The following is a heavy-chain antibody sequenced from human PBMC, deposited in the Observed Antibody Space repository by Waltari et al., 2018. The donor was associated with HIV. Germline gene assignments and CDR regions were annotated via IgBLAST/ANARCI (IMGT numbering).Heavy chain of an antibody. V-gene: IGHV4-39*01. J-gene: IGHJ4*02. Sequence: QLQLQESGPGLVKPSETLSLTCTVPGGSISSSSYYWGWIRQPPGKGLEWIGSIYYSGGNNYNPSLKSRVTISVDASKNQYSLKQGSVTAADAAVYYCARLQQQRRFDYWGQGTLVTVSS. CDR3: ARLQQQRRFDY. CDR1: GGSISSSSYY. D-gene: IGHD6-13*01. CDR2: IYYSGGN.